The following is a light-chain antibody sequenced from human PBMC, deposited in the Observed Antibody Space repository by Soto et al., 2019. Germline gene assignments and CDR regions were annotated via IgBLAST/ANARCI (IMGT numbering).Light chain of an antibody. CDR3: TSDISSISFYV. Sequence: QSALTQPASVSGSPGQSIAISCTGVRTDVDGYDYVSWYQQHPGQAPQLIIYDVYNRPSGVSHRFSGSRSGDTASLTISGLQAEFLADDYCTSDISSISFYVFGTVSEVTVL. CDR2: DVY. CDR1: RTDVDGYDY. V-gene: IGLV2-14*03. J-gene: IGLJ1*01.